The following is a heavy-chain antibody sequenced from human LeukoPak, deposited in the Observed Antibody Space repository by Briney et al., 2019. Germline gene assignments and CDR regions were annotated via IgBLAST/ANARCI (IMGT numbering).Heavy chain of an antibody. J-gene: IGHJ6*03. CDR3: ARVKDGIAAAGTYYYYYYYMDV. CDR1: GFTFSSYN. D-gene: IGHD6-13*01. CDR2: ITSSSSYI. V-gene: IGHV3-21*06. Sequence: GGSLRLSCAASGFTFSSYNMNWVRQAPGKGLEWVSSITSSSSYIYYADSVKGRFTISRDNAKNSLYLQMNSLRAEDTAVYYCARVKDGIAAAGTYYYYYYYMDVWGKGTTVTISS.